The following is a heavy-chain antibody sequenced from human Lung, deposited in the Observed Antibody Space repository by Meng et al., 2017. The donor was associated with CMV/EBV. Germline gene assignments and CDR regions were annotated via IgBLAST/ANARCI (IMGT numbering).Heavy chain of an antibody. CDR1: GGSVSSGSFY. J-gene: IGHJ6*02. D-gene: IGHD6-6*01. CDR3: ARGSYSSSYPYSYYLGMDV. Sequence: SETLSLTCTVSGGSVSSGSFYWSWIRQPPAKGLEWIGYIYYSGSTKYNPSLKSRVTISVDMFKNQFSLKLSSVTAADTAVYYCARGSYSSSYPYSYYLGMDVXGQGXTVTVSS. CDR2: IYYSGST. V-gene: IGHV4-61*01.